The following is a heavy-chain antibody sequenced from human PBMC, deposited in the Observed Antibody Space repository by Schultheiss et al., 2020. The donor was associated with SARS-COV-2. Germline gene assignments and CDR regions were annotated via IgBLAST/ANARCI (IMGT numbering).Heavy chain of an antibody. Sequence: ASVKVSCKASGYTFTSYYMHWVRQAPGQGLEWMGIINPSGGSTSYAQKFQGRVTMTRDTSTSTVYMELSSLRSEDTAVYYCARESYWVGMVWGPEDYYGMDVWGQGTTVTVSS. V-gene: IGHV1-46*01. CDR1: GYTFTSYY. CDR3: ARESYWVGMVWGPEDYYGMDV. D-gene: IGHD3-10*01. J-gene: IGHJ6*02. CDR2: INPSGGST.